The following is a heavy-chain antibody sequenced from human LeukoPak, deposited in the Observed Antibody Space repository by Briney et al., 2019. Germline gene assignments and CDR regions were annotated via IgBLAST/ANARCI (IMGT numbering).Heavy chain of an antibody. CDR1: SGSINSYY. J-gene: IGHJ4*01. D-gene: IGHD3-16*01. CDR2: IYTTGNT. V-gene: IGHV4-4*07. Sequence: SETLSLTCTVSSGSINSYYWGWVRQPAGRGLEWIGRIYTTGNTNYNPSLKSRLTMSVDTSKRQFSLNLRSVTAADTAIYYCSSPAHTASHYFVYYWSHGIPVTVSS. CDR3: SSPAHTASHYFVYY.